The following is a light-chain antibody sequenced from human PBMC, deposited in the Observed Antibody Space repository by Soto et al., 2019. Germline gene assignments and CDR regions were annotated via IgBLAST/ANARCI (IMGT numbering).Light chain of an antibody. V-gene: IGKV1-6*01. J-gene: IGKJ4*01. Sequence: AIQMTQSPSSLSASVGDRVTITCRASQGIRNDLGWYQQKPGKAPKLLIYGASSLQSDVPSRFTGSGSGTDLTLTISSLQTEDCATYYCLQDDSYPLTFGGGTKVEIK. CDR1: QGIRND. CDR2: GAS. CDR3: LQDDSYPLT.